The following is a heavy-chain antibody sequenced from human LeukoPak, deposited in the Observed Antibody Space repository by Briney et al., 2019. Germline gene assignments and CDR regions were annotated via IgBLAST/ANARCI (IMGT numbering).Heavy chain of an antibody. CDR2: INPSGGST. CDR3: ARAAESNAFDI. CDR1: GYTLTSYY. V-gene: IGHV1-46*01. J-gene: IGHJ3*02. Sequence: ASVKVSCKASGYTLTSYYMHWVRQAPGQGLEWMGIINPSGGSTSYARKFQGRVTMTRDTSTSTVYMELSSLRSEDTAVYYCARAAESNAFDIWGQGTMVTVSS.